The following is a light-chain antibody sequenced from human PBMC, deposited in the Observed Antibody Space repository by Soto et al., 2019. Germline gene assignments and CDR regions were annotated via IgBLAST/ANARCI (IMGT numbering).Light chain of an antibody. V-gene: IGKV1-5*03. CDR3: QQYNSYPVL. CDR1: QSISSW. CDR2: KAS. Sequence: DIQMTQSPSTLSASVGDRVTITCRASQSISSWLVWYQQKPGKAPKLLIYKASSLESGVPSRFSGSGSGTEFTLTISSLQPDDFATYYCQQYNSYPVLFGQGTKLEIK. J-gene: IGKJ2*01.